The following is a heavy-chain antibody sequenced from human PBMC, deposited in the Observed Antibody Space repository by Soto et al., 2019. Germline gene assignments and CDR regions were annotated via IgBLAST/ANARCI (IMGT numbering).Heavy chain of an antibody. J-gene: IGHJ5*02. V-gene: IGHV1-8*02. CDR2: MSPGSGKT. CDR1: GYTFINYD. CDR3: ARMASAGTLNWFDP. Sequence: ASVKVSCKASGYTFINYDISWVRQATGQGLEWMGWMSPGSGKTGYANKFQGRVTMTRDASTSTAHLELSSLTSEDTAVYYCARMASAGTLNWFDPWGQGTLVTVSS. D-gene: IGHD6-13*01.